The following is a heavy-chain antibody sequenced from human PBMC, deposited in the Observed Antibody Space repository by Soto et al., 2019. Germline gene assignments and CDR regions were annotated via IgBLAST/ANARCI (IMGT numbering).Heavy chain of an antibody. J-gene: IGHJ6*02. CDR2: IIPIFGTA. CDR1: GGTFSSYA. CDR3: ARGKQQLVSRNYYYYGMDV. Sequence: ASVKVSCKASGGTFSSYAISWVRQAPGQGPEWMGGIIPIFGTANYAQKFQGRVTITADESTSTAYMELSSLGSEDTAVYYCARGKQQLVSRNYYYYGMDVWGQGTTVTVSS. D-gene: IGHD6-13*01. V-gene: IGHV1-69*13.